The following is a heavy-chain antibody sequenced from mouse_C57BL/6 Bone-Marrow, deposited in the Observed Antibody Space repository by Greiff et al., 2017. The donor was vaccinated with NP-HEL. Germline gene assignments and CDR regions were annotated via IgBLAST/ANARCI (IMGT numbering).Heavy chain of an antibody. Sequence: EVKLMESGGGLVKPGGSLKLSCAASGFTFSDYGMHWVRQAPEKGLEWVAYISSGSSTIYYADPVQGRFTISRDNAKNTLFLQMTSLRSEDTAMYYCARDYYGSSSYWYFDVWGTGTTVTVSS. CDR3: ARDYYGSSSYWYFDV. V-gene: IGHV5-17*01. CDR1: GFTFSDYG. J-gene: IGHJ1*03. D-gene: IGHD1-1*01. CDR2: ISSGSSTI.